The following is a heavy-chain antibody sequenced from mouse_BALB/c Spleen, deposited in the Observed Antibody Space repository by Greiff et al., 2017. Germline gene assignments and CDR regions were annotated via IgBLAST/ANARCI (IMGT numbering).Heavy chain of an antibody. D-gene: IGHD3-1*01. CDR2: IDPENGDT. Sequence: VHVKQSGAELVSSGASVKLSCTASGFNINDYYMHWVKQRPEQGLEWIGWIDPENGDTEYAPKFQGKATMTADTSSNTAYLQLSSLTSEDTAVYYCNALGGGPDYWGQGTTLTVSS. CDR1: GFNINDYY. V-gene: IGHV14-4*02. J-gene: IGHJ2*01. CDR3: NALGGGPDY.